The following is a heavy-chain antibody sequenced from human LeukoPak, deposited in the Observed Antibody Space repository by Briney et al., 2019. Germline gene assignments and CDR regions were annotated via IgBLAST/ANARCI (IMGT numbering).Heavy chain of an antibody. CDR1: GYSFTSYW. CDR2: IDPSDSYT. V-gene: IGHV5-10-1*01. CDR3: AIKYYYYYGMDV. J-gene: IGHJ6*02. Sequence: GESLKISCKGSGYSFTSYWISWVRQMPGKGLEWMGRIDPSDSYTNYSPSFQGHVTISADKSISTACLQWSSLKASDTAMYYCAIKYYYYYGMDVWGQGTTVTVSS.